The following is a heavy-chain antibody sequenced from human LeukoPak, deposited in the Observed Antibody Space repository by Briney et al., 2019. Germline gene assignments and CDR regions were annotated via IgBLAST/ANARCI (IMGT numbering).Heavy chain of an antibody. J-gene: IGHJ4*02. CDR3: AKVKIWSPTGCADY. D-gene: IGHD1-14*01. CDR2: VWSDGNGK. CDR1: GFTFSTYG. Sequence: PGGSLRLSCVAPGFTFSTYGMHWVRQAPGKGLEWVALVWSDGNGKFYADSVKGRFTISRDNSKNTLYLQMNSLRVEDTAVYYCAKVKIWSPTGCADYWGQGTLVTVSS. V-gene: IGHV3-33*06.